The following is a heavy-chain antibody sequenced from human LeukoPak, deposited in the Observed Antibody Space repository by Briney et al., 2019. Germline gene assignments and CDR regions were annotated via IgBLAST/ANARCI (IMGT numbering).Heavy chain of an antibody. V-gene: IGHV3-74*01. Sequence: PGGSLRLSCAASGFSFSDYWMNWVRQAPGKGLVWVSRINIDGSSTSYADSVKGRFTTSRDNAKNTLYLQMNSLRAEDTAVYYCARGWVEKDYWGQGTLVTVSS. CDR2: INIDGSST. J-gene: IGHJ4*02. D-gene: IGHD2-15*01. CDR1: GFSFSDYW. CDR3: ARGWVEKDY.